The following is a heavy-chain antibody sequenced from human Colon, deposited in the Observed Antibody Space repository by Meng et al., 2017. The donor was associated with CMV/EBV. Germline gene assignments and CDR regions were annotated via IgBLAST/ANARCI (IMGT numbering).Heavy chain of an antibody. D-gene: IGHD3-3*01. Sequence: GESLKISCAASGFTFSSSWMHWVRQVPGKGLVWVSRLTSDGRTTYADSVKGRFTISTDNAKNTVYLEMNSLTAEDTAVYYCARDGVRITIFGVDLYGMDVWGQGTAVTVSS. J-gene: IGHJ6*02. CDR2: LTSDGRT. CDR1: GFTFSSSW. CDR3: ARDGVRITIFGVDLYGMDV. V-gene: IGHV3-74*03.